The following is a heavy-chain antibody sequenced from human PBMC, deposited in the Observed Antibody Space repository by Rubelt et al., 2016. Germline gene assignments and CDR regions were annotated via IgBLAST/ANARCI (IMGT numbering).Heavy chain of an antibody. D-gene: IGHD1-26*01. J-gene: IGHJ3*02. CDR1: GGSISSGGFY. CDR3: AGRGDLVDNAFDI. Sequence: QLQLQESGPGLVKPSQTLSLTCSVSGGSISSGGFYWSWVRQHSGKGLEWIGYIYYTGGTLYNPSLKSRVTISADTSEKQFSLGLTAVTAADTAVYYCAGRGDLVDNAFDIWGQGTLVTVSS. CDR2: IYYTGGT. V-gene: IGHV4-31*03.